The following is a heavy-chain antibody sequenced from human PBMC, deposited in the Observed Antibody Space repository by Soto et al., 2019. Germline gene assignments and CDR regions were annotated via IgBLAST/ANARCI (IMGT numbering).Heavy chain of an antibody. CDR2: IYWNEDK. J-gene: IGHJ5*02. CDR1: GFSLNTGVAG. D-gene: IGHD4-17*01. Sequence: GPTLVNPTQTLTLTCTFSGFSLNTGVAGVGWIRQSPGKALEWLALIYWNEDKRYSPSLKSRLTITKDTSKNQVVLTMTNMDPVDTATYYCAHRGYGDYPRDNWFDPWGQGTLVTVSS. V-gene: IGHV2-5*01. CDR3: AHRGYGDYPRDNWFDP.